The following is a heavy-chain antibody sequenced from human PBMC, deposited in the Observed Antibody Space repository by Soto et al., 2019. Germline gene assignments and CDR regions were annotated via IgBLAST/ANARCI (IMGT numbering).Heavy chain of an antibody. J-gene: IGHJ4*02. CDR3: ARVGTTVTTADY. CDR1: RYAFASYG. D-gene: IGHD4-17*01. CDR2: ISAYNGNT. Sequence: GTSVKVCWKASRYAFASYGISWVRQAPGQGLEWMGWISAYNGNTNYAQKLQGRVTMTTDTSTSTAYMELRSLRSDDTAVYYCARVGTTVTTADYWGQGTLVTVS. V-gene: IGHV1-18*01.